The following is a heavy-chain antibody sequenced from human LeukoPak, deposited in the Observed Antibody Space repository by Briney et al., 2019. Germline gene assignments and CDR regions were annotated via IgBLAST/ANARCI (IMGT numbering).Heavy chain of an antibody. V-gene: IGHV4-59*01. CDR3: ARDKKGGYKGDAFDI. Sequence: SETLSLTCTVSGGSISSYYWSWIRQLPGKGLEWIGYIYYSGSTNYNPSLKSRVTISVDTSKNQFSLKLSSVTAADTAVYYCARDKKGGYKGDAFDIWGQGTMVTVSS. CDR1: GGSISSYY. J-gene: IGHJ3*02. D-gene: IGHD5-24*01. CDR2: IYYSGST.